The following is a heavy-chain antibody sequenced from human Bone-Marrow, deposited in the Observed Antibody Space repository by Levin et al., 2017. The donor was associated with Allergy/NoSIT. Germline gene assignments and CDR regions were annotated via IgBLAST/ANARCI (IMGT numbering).Heavy chain of an antibody. CDR2: IYYSGST. V-gene: IGHV4-30-4*01. CDR1: GGSISSADYY. D-gene: IGHD3-22*01. J-gene: IGHJ4*02. Sequence: SETLSLTCTVSGGSISSADYYWSWIRQPPGKGLEWIGYIYYSGSTYYNPSLKSRVTISVDTSKNQFSLKLSSVTAADTAVYYCAREIPAYYFDSSGYSRGAPVPDYWGQGTLVTVSS. CDR3: AREIPAYYFDSSGYSRGAPVPDY.